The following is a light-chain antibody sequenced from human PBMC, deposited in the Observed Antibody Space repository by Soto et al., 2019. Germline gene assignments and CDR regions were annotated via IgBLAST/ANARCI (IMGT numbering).Light chain of an antibody. CDR2: GAS. V-gene: IGKV3-15*01. CDR3: QQYSDWPPWT. J-gene: IGKJ1*01. Sequence: IVMTQSPVTLSVSPGERATLSCRASQSVNSKLAWYQQKPGQAPRLLIYGASTRATDIPARFSGSGSGTEFTLTISSLQSEDFAVYFCQQYSDWPPWTFGQGTKVEIK. CDR1: QSVNSK.